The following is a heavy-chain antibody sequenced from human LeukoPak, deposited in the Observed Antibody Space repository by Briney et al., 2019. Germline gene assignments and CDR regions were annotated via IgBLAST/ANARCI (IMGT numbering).Heavy chain of an antibody. CDR3: ARDRSSYGDYLGEVILDY. CDR1: GYIFTSYG. J-gene: IGHJ4*02. V-gene: IGHV1-18*01. CDR2: ISAYNGHT. Sequence: ASVKVSCKASGYIFTSYGISWVRQAPGQGLEWMGWISAYNGHTRYVQKLQDRVTMTTDTSTSTAYMELRSLRSDDTAVYYCARDRSSYGDYLGEVILDYRGQGTLVTVSS. D-gene: IGHD4-17*01.